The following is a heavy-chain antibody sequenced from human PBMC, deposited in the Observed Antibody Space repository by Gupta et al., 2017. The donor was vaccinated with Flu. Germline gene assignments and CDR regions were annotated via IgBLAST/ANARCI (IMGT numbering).Heavy chain of an antibody. J-gene: IGHJ4*02. CDR3: TRGPNYGDRADFFDF. CDR2: IKQGGNEK. Sequence: EAHLVESGGGLVQPGGSLRLSCAASGFTFSSHWMTWVRQAPGKGLEWVANIKQGGNEKYLVDSVKGRFSISRDDARNSFYLHMSSLRVEDTAVYYCTRGPNYGDRADFFDFWGTGTVVTVSA. CDR1: GFTFSSHW. D-gene: IGHD4-17*01. V-gene: IGHV3-7*01.